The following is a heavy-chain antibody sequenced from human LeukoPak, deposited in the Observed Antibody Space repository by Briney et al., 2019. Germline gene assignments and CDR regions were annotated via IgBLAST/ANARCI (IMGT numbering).Heavy chain of an antibody. CDR1: GFTFSNAW. Sequence: GGSLRLSCAASGFTFSNAWMSWVRQAPGKGLEWVGRIKSKTDGGTTDYAAPVKGRFTISRDDSKNTLYLQMNSLKTEDTAVYYCTTESGEVWFGEHAFYIWGQGTMVTVSS. CDR2: IKSKTDGGTT. V-gene: IGHV3-15*01. CDR3: TTESGEVWFGEHAFYI. J-gene: IGHJ3*02. D-gene: IGHD3-10*01.